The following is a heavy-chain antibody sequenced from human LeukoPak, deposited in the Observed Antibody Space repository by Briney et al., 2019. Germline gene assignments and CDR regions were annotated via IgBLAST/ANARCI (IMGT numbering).Heavy chain of an antibody. CDR1: GGSISSYY. CDR2: IYTSGST. Sequence: SETLSLTCTVSGGSISSYYWSWIRQPAGKGLEWIGRIYTSGSTNYNPSLKSRVTMSVDTSKNQFSLKLSSVTAADTAVYYCAREERYFDWLLYPAYYYYYMDVWGKGTTVTVSS. D-gene: IGHD3-9*01. V-gene: IGHV4-4*07. CDR3: AREERYFDWLLYPAYYYYYMDV. J-gene: IGHJ6*03.